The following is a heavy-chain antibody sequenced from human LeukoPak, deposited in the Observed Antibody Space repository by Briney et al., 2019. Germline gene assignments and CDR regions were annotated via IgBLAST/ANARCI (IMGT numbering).Heavy chain of an antibody. CDR3: TTRRQDGC. Sequence: GGSLRLSCLASGFTFSDAWMSWVRQAQGKGLKWVGRIKSKIDGGTIDYGAPVKGRFTISRDDSRNTLYLQMNSLKTEDTAVYYCTTRRQDGCWGQGTLVTVS. CDR2: IKSKIDGGTI. J-gene: IGHJ4*02. V-gene: IGHV3-15*01. CDR1: GFTFSDAW. D-gene: IGHD6-25*01.